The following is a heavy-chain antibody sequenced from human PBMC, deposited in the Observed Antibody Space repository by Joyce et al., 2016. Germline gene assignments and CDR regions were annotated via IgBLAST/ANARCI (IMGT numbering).Heavy chain of an antibody. CDR2: IVVGRRNT. D-gene: IGHD3-22*01. CDR1: GFTFTSSA. J-gene: IGHJ3*02. CDR3: AAAPDYYDSSGYYYSAFDI. Sequence: QMQLVQSGPEVKKPGTSVKVSCKASGFTFTSSAMQWVRQARGQRLGGIGWIVVGRRNTNYAQKFQERVTSTRDMSTSTAYMELSSLRSEETAVYYCAAAPDYYDSSGYYYSAFDIWGQGTMVTVSS. V-gene: IGHV1-58*02.